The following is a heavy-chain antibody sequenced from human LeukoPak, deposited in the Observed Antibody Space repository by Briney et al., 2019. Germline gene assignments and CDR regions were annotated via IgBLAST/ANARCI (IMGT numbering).Heavy chain of an antibody. CDR3: AREVAAAGDFDY. Sequence: GGSLRLSCAASGFTFSSYAMHWVRQAPGKGLEWVAVISYDGSNKYYADSVKGRFTISRDNSKNTLYLQMNSLRAEDTAVYYCAREVAAAGDFDYWGQGTLVTVSS. V-gene: IGHV3-30-3*01. J-gene: IGHJ4*02. D-gene: IGHD6-13*01. CDR2: ISYDGSNK. CDR1: GFTFSSYA.